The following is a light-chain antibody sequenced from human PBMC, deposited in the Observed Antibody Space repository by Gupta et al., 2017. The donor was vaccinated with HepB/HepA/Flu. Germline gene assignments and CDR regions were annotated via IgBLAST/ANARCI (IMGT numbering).Light chain of an antibody. V-gene: IGLV1-44*01. J-gene: IGLJ2*01. CDR3: AVWDDSLNEAV. CDR2: TNY. CDR1: SSNIEVNN. Sequence: QSVLTQPPSVSGTLGQRVIISCSGSSSNIEVNNVNWYQQFPGTAPRLLIYTNYHRPSGVPDRFSGSKSGTSASLAISGLQPEDDANYFCAVWDDSLNEAVFGGGTQLTVL.